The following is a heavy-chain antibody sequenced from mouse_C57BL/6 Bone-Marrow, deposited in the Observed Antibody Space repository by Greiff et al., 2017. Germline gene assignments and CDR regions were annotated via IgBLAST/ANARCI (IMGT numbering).Heavy chain of an antibody. J-gene: IGHJ1*03. V-gene: IGHV14-4*01. Sequence: DVKLQESGAELVRPGASVKLSCTASGFNIKDDYMHWVKQRPEQGLEWIGWIDPENGDTEYASKFQGKATITADTSSNTAYLQLSSLTSEDTAVYYCTTGEYYGNYDWYFDVWGTGTTVTVSS. D-gene: IGHD2-1*01. CDR3: TTGEYYGNYDWYFDV. CDR1: GFNIKDDY. CDR2: IDPENGDT.